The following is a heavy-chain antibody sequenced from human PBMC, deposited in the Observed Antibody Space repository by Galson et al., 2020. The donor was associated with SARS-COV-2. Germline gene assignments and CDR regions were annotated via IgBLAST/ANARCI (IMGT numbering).Heavy chain of an antibody. CDR2: ISSSSSTI. D-gene: IGHD2-15*01. CDR3: ARDPLYCSGGSCYPNWFDP. J-gene: IGHJ5*02. V-gene: IGHV3-48*01. Sequence: GGSLRLSCAASGFTFSSYSMNWVRQAPGKGLEWVSYISSSSSTIYYADSVKGRFTISRDNAKNSLYLQMNSLRAEDTAVYYCARDPLYCSGGSCYPNWFDPWGQGTLVTVSS. CDR1: GFTFSSYS.